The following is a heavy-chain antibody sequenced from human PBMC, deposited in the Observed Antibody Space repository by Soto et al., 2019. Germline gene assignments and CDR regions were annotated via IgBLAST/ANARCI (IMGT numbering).Heavy chain of an antibody. CDR1: GGSLSSGDYY. Sequence: SETLSLTCTVSGGSLSSGDYYWRWIRQPPGKGLEWIGYIYYSGSTYYNPSLKSRVTISVDTSKNQFSLRLSSVTAADTAVYYFARETRGTVTSFDYWGQGTLVTVSS. J-gene: IGHJ4*02. D-gene: IGHD4-17*01. CDR2: IYYSGST. V-gene: IGHV4-30-4*01. CDR3: ARETRGTVTSFDY.